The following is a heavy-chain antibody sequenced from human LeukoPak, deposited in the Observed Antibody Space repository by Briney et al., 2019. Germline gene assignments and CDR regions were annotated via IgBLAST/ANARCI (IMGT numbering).Heavy chain of an antibody. CDR2: ISGGSSTI. CDR3: ARRGSGRLFDF. J-gene: IGHJ4*02. Sequence: GGSLRLSCAASGFTFSDYYMSWIRQAPGKGLEWVSYISGGSSTIYYADSLKGRFTVSRDNAKNSLYLLMNGLRAEDTAVYYCARRGSGRLFDFWGQRTLVTVYS. CDR1: GFTFSDYY. D-gene: IGHD2-15*01. V-gene: IGHV3-11*01.